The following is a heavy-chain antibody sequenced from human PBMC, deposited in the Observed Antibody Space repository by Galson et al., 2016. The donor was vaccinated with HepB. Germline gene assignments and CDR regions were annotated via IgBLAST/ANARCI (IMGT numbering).Heavy chain of an antibody. Sequence: SLRLSCAASGFTFSNYWMSWVRQAPRKALEWVVNIRQDGGEKYYVDSVKGRFTISRDNAENSVYLQMNSLRAEDTAIYYCVRDGSGGWHFDIWGQGTMVTVSS. J-gene: IGHJ3*02. D-gene: IGHD6-19*01. CDR2: IRQDGGEK. V-gene: IGHV3-7*01. CDR1: GFTFSNYW. CDR3: VRDGSGGWHFDI.